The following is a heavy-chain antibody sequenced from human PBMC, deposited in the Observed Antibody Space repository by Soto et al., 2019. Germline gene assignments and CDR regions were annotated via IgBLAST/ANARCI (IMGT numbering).Heavy chain of an antibody. V-gene: IGHV5-51*01. CDR2: IYPGDSDT. CDR1: GYSFTSYW. CDR3: ARQVQLERPYYYYYYMDV. D-gene: IGHD1-1*01. Sequence: GESLKISCKGSGYSFTSYWIGWVRQMPGKGLEWMGIIYPGDSDTRYSPSFQGQVTISADKSISTAYLQWSSLKASDTAMYYCARQVQLERPYYYYYYMDVWGKGTTVTVSS. J-gene: IGHJ6*03.